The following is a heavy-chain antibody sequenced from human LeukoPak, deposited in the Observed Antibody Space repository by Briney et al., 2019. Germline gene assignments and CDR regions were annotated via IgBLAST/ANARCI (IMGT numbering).Heavy chain of an antibody. CDR1: GGSFSGYY. D-gene: IGHD5-24*01. V-gene: IGHV4-34*01. CDR2: INHSGST. Sequence: PSETLSLTCAVYGGSFSGYYWSWIRQPPGKGLEWIGEINHSGSTNYNPSLKSRVTISVDKSKNQFSLKLSSVTAADTAVYYCARDRVEMATEYYYMDVWGKGTTVTISS. CDR3: ARDRVEMATEYYYMDV. J-gene: IGHJ6*03.